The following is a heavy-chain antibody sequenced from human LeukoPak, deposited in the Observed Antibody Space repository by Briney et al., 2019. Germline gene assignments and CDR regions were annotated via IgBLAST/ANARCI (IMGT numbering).Heavy chain of an antibody. D-gene: IGHD3-10*01. CDR1: GDSISSRLYY. Sequence: PSETLSLTCGVSGDSISSRLYYWAWIRQPPGKGLVWVSRINSDGSSTSYADSVKGRFTISRDNAKNTLYLQMNSLRAEDTAVYYCARDLPPSVVRGHGMDVWGQGTTVTVSS. J-gene: IGHJ6*02. CDR2: INSDGSST. V-gene: IGHV3-74*01. CDR3: ARDLPPSVVRGHGMDV.